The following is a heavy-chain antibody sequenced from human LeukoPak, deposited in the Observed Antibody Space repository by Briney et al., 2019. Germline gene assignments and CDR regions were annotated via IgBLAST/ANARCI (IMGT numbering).Heavy chain of an antibody. CDR2: IYYSGRT. CDR3: ARHVNAVRGVYSFPSYFDY. J-gene: IGHJ4*02. Sequence: PSETLSLTCTVSYGSISDISYYWGWIRQPPGKGLEWIGSIYYSGRTYYNSSLKSRVTISVDTSKNQFSLKVTSVTAADTAVYYCARHVNAVRGVYSFPSYFDYWGQGTLVTVSS. CDR1: YGSISDISYY. D-gene: IGHD3-10*01. V-gene: IGHV4-39*01.